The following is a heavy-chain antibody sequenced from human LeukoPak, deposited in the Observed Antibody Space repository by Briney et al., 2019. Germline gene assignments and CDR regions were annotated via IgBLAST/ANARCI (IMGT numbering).Heavy chain of an antibody. Sequence: PSETLSLTCTVSGGSISSGGYYWSWIRQPPGKGLEWIGYIYHSGSTYYNPSLKSRVTISVDRSKNQFSLKLSSVTAADTAVYYCARGGCSSTSCPPRIDYWGQGTLVTVSS. D-gene: IGHD2-2*01. CDR1: GGSISSGGYY. CDR3: ARGGCSSTSCPPRIDY. J-gene: IGHJ4*02. V-gene: IGHV4-30-2*01. CDR2: IYHSGST.